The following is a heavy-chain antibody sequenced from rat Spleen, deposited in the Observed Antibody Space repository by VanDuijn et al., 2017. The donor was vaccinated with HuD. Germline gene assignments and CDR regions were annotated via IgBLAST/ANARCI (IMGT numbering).Heavy chain of an antibody. Sequence: EEQLVESDVGLVQPGRSLKLSCAASGFNFNDYWMGWVRQAPGKGLEWIGEINQDSSTIKYIPSLKDKITISRDNAQNTLYLQMNKLGSEDTAIYYCGRAATEGLDYWGQGVMVTVSS. CDR2: INQDSSTI. D-gene: IGHD1-11*01. V-gene: IGHV4-2*01. CDR1: GFNFNDYW. CDR3: GRAATEGLDY. J-gene: IGHJ2*01.